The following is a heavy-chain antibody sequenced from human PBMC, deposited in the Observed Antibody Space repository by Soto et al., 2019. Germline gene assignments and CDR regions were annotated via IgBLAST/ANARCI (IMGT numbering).Heavy chain of an antibody. CDR1: GGTFSSYA. Sequence: QVQLVQSGAEVKKPGSSVKVSCKASGGTFSSYAISWVRQAPGQGLEWMGGIIPIFGTANYAQKFQGRVTITADESTSADYMELSSLRSEDTAVYYCARLGGDYYYYGMAVWGQGTTVTVSS. CDR2: IIPIFGTA. V-gene: IGHV1-69*01. CDR3: ARLGGDYYYYGMAV. J-gene: IGHJ6*02. D-gene: IGHD3-16*01.